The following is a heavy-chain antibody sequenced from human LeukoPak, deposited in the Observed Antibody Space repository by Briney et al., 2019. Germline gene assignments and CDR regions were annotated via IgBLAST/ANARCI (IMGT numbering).Heavy chain of an antibody. CDR1: GFSLSSYA. D-gene: IGHD2-15*01. Sequence: GGSLRLSCAASGFSLSSYAMSWVRQAPGKGLEGVAAISSTDAGTYHADSVRGRFTISRDSSKNTLYLQMNSLRDEDAAVYYCAKAPVTSCRGAYCYPFDYWGQGTLVTVSS. J-gene: IGHJ4*02. CDR2: ISSTDAGT. CDR3: AKAPVTSCRGAYCYPFDY. V-gene: IGHV3-23*01.